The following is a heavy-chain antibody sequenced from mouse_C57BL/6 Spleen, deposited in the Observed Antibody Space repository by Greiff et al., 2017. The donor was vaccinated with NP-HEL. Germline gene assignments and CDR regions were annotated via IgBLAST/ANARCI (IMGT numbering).Heavy chain of an antibody. Sequence: EVKLVESGEGLVKPGGSLKLSCAASGFTFSSYAMSWVRQTPVKRLEWVAYISSGGGYIYYADTVKGRFTISRDNARNTLYLQMSSLKSEDTAMYYCTKDSSGYGYFDYWGQGTTLTVSS. D-gene: IGHD3-2*02. CDR3: TKDSSGYGYFDY. J-gene: IGHJ2*01. CDR2: ISSGGGYI. CDR1: GFTFSSYA. V-gene: IGHV5-9-1*02.